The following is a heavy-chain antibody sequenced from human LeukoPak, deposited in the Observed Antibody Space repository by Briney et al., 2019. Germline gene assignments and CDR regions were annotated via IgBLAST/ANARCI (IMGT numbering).Heavy chain of an antibody. D-gene: IGHD5-24*01. CDR3: ARDIQLST. CDR2: SGSNT. V-gene: IGHV3-23*01. CDR1: GFTFSGSA. Sequence: GGSLRLSCAASGFTFSGSAMSWVRQAPGKGLEWVSLSGSNTYYADSVKGRFTISRDNSKDTLYLQMNSLRAEDTAIYYCARDIQLSTWGLGTMVTVSS. J-gene: IGHJ3*01.